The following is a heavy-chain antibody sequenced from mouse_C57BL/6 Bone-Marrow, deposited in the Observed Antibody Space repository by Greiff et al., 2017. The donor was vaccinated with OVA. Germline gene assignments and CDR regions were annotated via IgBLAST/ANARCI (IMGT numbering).Heavy chain of an antibody. D-gene: IGHD2-3*01. CDR2: ISSGSSTI. Sequence: EVKVVESGGGLVKPGGSLKLSCAASGFTFSDYGMHWVRQAPEKGLEWVAYISSGSSTIYYADTVKGRFTISRDNAKNTLFLQMTSLRSEDTAMYYCARGGWLLKDYWGQGTTLTVSS. CDR1: GFTFSDYG. V-gene: IGHV5-17*01. CDR3: ARGGWLLKDY. J-gene: IGHJ2*01.